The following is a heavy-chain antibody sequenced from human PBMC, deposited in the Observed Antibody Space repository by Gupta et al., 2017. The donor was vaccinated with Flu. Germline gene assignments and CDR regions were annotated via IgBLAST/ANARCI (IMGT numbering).Heavy chain of an antibody. J-gene: IGHJ4*02. V-gene: IGHV1-69*06. D-gene: IGHD5-12*01. CDR1: GGTFSSYA. Sequence: QVQLVQSGAEVKKPGSSVKVSCKASGGTFSSYAISWVRQAPGQGLEWMGGIIPIFGTAKYAQKFQGRVTITADKSTSTAFMELSSLRSEDTAVYYCARDRGGGYDAFGYWGQGTLVPVSS. CDR2: IIPIFGTA. CDR3: ARDRGGGYDAFGY.